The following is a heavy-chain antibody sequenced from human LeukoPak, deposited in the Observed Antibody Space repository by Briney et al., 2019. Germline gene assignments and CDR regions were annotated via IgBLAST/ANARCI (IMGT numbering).Heavy chain of an antibody. CDR2: IRYDGSNK. V-gene: IGHV3-30*02. J-gene: IGHJ1*01. CDR3: AAYWGDVVVPAGSLQH. Sequence: GGSLRLSCAASGFTFSSYGMHWVRQAPGKGLEWVAFIRYDGSNKYYADSVKGRFTISRDNSKNTLYLQMNSLRAEDTAVYYCAAYWGDVVVPAGSLQHWGQAPWSPSPQ. D-gene: IGHD2-2*01. CDR1: GFTFSSYG.